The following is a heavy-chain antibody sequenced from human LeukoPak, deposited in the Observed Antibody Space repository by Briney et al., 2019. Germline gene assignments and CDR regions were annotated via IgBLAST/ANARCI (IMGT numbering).Heavy chain of an antibody. CDR3: GRGGQQWRGGNSVAT. D-gene: IGHD6-19*01. CDR1: GYTFTDYA. J-gene: IGHJ5*02. CDR2: ITTGRGET. Sequence: GASVKVSCKASGYTFTDYALHWVRQATGQSLEWMGWITTGRGETRYSQDFQRRITLTRDKSANTVYMDLSDLTSEDTAVYNCGRGGQQWRGGNSVATWGQGTLVAVSS. V-gene: IGHV1-3*03.